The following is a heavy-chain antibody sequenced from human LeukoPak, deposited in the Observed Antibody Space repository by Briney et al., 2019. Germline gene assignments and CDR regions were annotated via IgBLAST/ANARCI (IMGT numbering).Heavy chain of an antibody. CDR3: ARAPQYGRARLDP. Sequence: SETLSLTCAVYGGSFSGYYWSWIRQPPGKGLEWIGEINHSGSTNYNPSLKSRVTISVDTSKNQFSLRLSSVTAADTAVYYCARAPQYGRARLDPWGQGTLVTVSS. V-gene: IGHV4-34*01. D-gene: IGHD4-17*01. CDR1: GGSFSGYY. CDR2: INHSGST. J-gene: IGHJ5*02.